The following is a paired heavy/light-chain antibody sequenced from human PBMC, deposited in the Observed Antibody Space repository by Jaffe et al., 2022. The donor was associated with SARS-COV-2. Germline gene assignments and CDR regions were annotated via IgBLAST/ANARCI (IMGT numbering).Heavy chain of an antibody. V-gene: IGHV2-5*01. CDR2: IYWNDDK. D-gene: IGHD2-2*02. CDR3: AHSSEQILKYCSSTSCYTLFDY. J-gene: IGHJ4*02. Sequence: QITLKESGPTLVKPTQTLTLTCTFSGFSLSTSGVGVGWIRQPPGKALEWLALIYWNDDKRYSPSLKSRLTITKDTSKNQVVLTMTNMDPVDTATYYCAHSSEQILKYCSSTSCYTLFDYWGQGTLVTVSS. CDR1: GFSLSTSGVG.
Light chain of an antibody. CDR1: QSVLYSSNNKNY. J-gene: IGKJ3*01. CDR2: WAS. Sequence: DIVMTQSPDSLAVSLGERATINCKSSQSVLYSSNNKNYLAWYQQKPGQPPKLLIYWASTRESGVPDRFSGSGSGTDFTLTISSLQAEDVAVYYCQQYYSTLTFGPGTKVDIK. V-gene: IGKV4-1*01. CDR3: QQYYSTLT.